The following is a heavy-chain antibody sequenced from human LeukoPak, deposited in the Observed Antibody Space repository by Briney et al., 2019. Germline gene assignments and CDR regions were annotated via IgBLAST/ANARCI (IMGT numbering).Heavy chain of an antibody. CDR1: GYTFNNYY. CDR2: INPSGGST. V-gene: IGHV1-46*02. J-gene: IGHJ4*02. Sequence: ASVKVSCKASGYTFNNYYMYWVRQAPGQGLEWMGIINPSGGSTSYAQKFQGRVTMTRDTSTSTVYMELSSLRSEDTAVYYCARGPSSGWPFDYWGQGTLVTVSS. CDR3: ARGPSSGWPFDY. D-gene: IGHD6-19*01.